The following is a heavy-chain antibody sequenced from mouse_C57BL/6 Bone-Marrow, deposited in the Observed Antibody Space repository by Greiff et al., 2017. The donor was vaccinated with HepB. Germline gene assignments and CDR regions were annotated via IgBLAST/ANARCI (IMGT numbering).Heavy chain of an antibody. D-gene: IGHD1-1*01. CDR3: ARRGTTVVNWYFDV. CDR1: GYTFTDYY. Sequence: EVKLQQSGPELVKPGASVKISCKASGYTFTDYYMNWVKQSHGKSLEWIGDINPNNGGTSYNQKFKGKATLTVDKSSSTAYMELRSLTSEDSAVYYCARRGTTVVNWYFDVWGTGTTVTVSS. V-gene: IGHV1-26*01. CDR2: INPNNGGT. J-gene: IGHJ1*03.